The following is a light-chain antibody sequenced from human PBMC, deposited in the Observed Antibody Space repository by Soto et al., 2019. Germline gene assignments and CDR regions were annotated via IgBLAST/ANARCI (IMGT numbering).Light chain of an antibody. CDR1: QTVVNN. Sequence: ERVMTQSPATLSVFPGERATLSCRASQTVVNNLAWYQQKPGQAPRLLIYGASTRATGIPARFSGSGSGTEFTLTISSLQSEDFAVYSCQQYNNWPYTFGQGTMLEIK. V-gene: IGKV3-15*01. J-gene: IGKJ2*01. CDR3: QQYNNWPYT. CDR2: GAS.